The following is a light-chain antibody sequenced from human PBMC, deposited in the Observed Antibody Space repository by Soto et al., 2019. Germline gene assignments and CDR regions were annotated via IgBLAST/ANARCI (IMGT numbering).Light chain of an antibody. CDR1: QSISTY. Sequence: DIQMTQSPSSLSASVGDRVTISCRASQSISTYLNWYQQKPGTAPRLLIYRASSVKSGVPPRFSGSGSGRDVNLTISGLRPEDIATYFCQQSYGSPPRTFGQGTKVEVK. V-gene: IGKV1-39*01. CDR3: QQSYGSPPRT. CDR2: RAS. J-gene: IGKJ1*01.